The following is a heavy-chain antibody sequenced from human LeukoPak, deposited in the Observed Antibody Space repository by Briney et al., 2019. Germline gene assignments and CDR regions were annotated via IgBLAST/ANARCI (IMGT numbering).Heavy chain of an antibody. CDR1: GYTFTGYY. V-gene: IGHV1-2*02. CDR2: INPNSGGT. J-gene: IGHJ6*02. Sequence: ASVKVSCKASGYTFTGYYMHWVRPAPGQGLEWMGWINPNSGGTNYAQKFQGRVTMTRDTSISTAYMELSRLRSDDTAVYYCARVPGKYYYGSGSKYYYYYGMDVWGQGTTVTVSS. D-gene: IGHD3-10*01. CDR3: ARVPGKYYYGSGSKYYYYYGMDV.